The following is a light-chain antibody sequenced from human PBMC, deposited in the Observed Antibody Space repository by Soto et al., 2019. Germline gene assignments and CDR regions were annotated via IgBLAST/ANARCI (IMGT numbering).Light chain of an antibody. CDR3: QNYANTPIT. V-gene: IGKV1-27*01. J-gene: IGKJ5*01. Sequence: DIQMTQSPSSLSASVGNRVSITCRASQDISNYLAWYQQKPGKVPEVLIYAASTLQPGVPSRFSGSGSGTDFTLTINRLQTDDIATYYCQNYANTPITFGQGTRLEIK. CDR2: AAS. CDR1: QDISNY.